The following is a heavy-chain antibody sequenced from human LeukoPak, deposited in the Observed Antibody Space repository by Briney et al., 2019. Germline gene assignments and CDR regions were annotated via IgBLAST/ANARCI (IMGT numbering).Heavy chain of an antibody. CDR2: ISSGGTNK. D-gene: IGHD3-10*01. CDR1: GFTFSSYA. V-gene: IGHV3-30-3*01. Sequence: PGRSLGLSCAASGFTFSSYALHWVRQAPGKGLEWVAVISSGGTNKYYADSVRGRFTISRDNSKNTLYLQVHSLRAEDTAVYYCATVGAGRYFDDWGQGTLVTVSS. CDR3: ATVGAGRYFDD. J-gene: IGHJ4*02.